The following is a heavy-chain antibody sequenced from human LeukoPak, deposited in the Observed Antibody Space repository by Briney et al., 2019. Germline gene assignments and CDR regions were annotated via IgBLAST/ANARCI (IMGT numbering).Heavy chain of an antibody. D-gene: IGHD5-24*01. CDR2: IYTSGST. Sequence: SETLSLTCTVSGGSISSYYWSWIRQPAGEGLEWIGRIYTSGSTNYNPSLKSRVTMSVDTSKNQFSLKLSSVTAADTAVYYYARVTRPREYYYYMDVWGKGTTVTVSS. CDR1: GGSISSYY. V-gene: IGHV4-4*07. J-gene: IGHJ6*03. CDR3: ARVTRPREYYYYMDV.